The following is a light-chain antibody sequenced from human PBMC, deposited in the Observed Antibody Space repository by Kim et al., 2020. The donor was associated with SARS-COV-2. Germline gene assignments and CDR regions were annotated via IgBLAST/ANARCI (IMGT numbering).Light chain of an antibody. V-gene: IGLV1-47*01. CDR3: AAWDDRLSGRV. Sequence: GQRVTISCSGSSSNIENNFVYWYQQIPGTAPKVLIYRSDQRPSVVPDRFSGSKSGTSASLAISGLRSEDEADYYCAAWDDRLSGRVFGGGTKLTVL. J-gene: IGLJ3*02. CDR1: SSNIENNF. CDR2: RSD.